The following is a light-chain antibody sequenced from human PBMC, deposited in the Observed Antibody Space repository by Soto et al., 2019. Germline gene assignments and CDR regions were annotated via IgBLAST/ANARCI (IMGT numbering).Light chain of an antibody. CDR2: KAS. J-gene: IGKJ1*01. CDR3: QQYNTYSRT. V-gene: IGKV1-5*03. Sequence: DIQMTQSPSTLSASVGDRVTITCRASQSVNIWLAWYQQKPGKAPKLLIYKASSLESGVPSRFSGSGSGTEFTLTISSLQPDDLATYYCQQYNTYSRTVGQGTKMEIK. CDR1: QSVNIW.